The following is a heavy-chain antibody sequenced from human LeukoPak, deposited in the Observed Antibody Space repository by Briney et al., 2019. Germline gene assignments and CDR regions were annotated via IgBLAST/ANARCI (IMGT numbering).Heavy chain of an antibody. CDR1: GGSISSYY. CDR3: ARDGGNSGSYQNYYYYYGMDV. J-gene: IGHJ6*02. V-gene: IGHV4-4*07. Sequence: SETLSLTCTVSGGSISSYYWSWIRQPAGKGLDRLGRIYTSGSPYYNASLKSRVTMSVDTSKNQFSLKLSSVTAADTDAYYCARDGGNSGSYQNYYYYYGMDVWGQGTTVTVSS. D-gene: IGHD1-26*01. CDR2: IYTSGSP.